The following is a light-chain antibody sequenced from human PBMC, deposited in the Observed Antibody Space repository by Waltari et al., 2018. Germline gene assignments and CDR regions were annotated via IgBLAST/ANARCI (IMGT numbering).Light chain of an antibody. J-gene: IGKJ4*01. CDR3: QQYNSYSLLT. V-gene: IGKV1-5*03. CDR2: EAS. Sequence: DIRMTQSPSTLSASACDRRIISCRSSQSISKWLAWYHQKQGKAPKLLIYEASTFQSGVPSRFSGTGAGTDFTLTISSPQPDDFATYYGQQYNSYSLLTFGGGTKVEIK. CDR1: QSISKW.